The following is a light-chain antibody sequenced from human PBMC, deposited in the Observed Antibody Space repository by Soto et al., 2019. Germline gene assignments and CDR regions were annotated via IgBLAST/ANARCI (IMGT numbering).Light chain of an antibody. Sequence: EIVVTQSPATLYVSPGERATLSCRASQSVSSNLAWYQQKPGQAPRLLIYGASTRATGIPARFSGSGSETEFTLTISSLQSEDFAVYYCQQYNNWQETFGQGTKVDIK. CDR2: GAS. V-gene: IGKV3-15*01. CDR3: QQYNNWQET. CDR1: QSVSSN. J-gene: IGKJ1*01.